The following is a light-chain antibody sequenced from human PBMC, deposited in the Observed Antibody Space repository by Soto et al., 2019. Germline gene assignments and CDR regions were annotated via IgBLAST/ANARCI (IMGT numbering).Light chain of an antibody. Sequence: EIVMTQSPATLSVSPGERATLSCRASQSVSSNLAWYQQKPGQAPRLLIYGASTRATGISARFSGSRSGTEFTLTISSLQSEDFAVYYCQQYNNLPPTFGQGTRLEIK. CDR3: QQYNNLPPT. CDR1: QSVSSN. V-gene: IGKV3-15*01. J-gene: IGKJ5*01. CDR2: GAS.